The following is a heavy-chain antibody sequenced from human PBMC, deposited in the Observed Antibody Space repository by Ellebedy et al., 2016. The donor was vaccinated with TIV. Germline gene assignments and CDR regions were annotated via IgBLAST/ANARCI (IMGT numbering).Heavy chain of an antibody. CDR2: IWYDGSNK. Sequence: GGSVRLSCAASGFTFSSYGMHWVRQATGKGLEWVAVIWYDGSNKYYADSVKGRFTISRDNSKNTLYLQMNSLRAVDTAVYYCARAQIWGQGTTVTVSS. CDR3: ARAQI. V-gene: IGHV3-33*08. CDR1: GFTFSSYG. J-gene: IGHJ6*02.